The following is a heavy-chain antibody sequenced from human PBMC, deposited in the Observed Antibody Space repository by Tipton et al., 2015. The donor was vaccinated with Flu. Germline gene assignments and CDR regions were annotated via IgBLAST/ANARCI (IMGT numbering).Heavy chain of an antibody. CDR1: GGSFSGYY. D-gene: IGHD2-15*01. CDR2: ISPSGST. CDR3: ARHLNIWVAATAPDY. J-gene: IGHJ4*02. Sequence: TLSLTCAVFGGSFSGYYWTWIRHTPGEGLEWIGEISPSGSTNYNPSLKGRVTMSPDTSKSQFSLNLTSVTAADTAVYYCARHLNIWVAATAPDYWGRGTLVTVSS. V-gene: IGHV4-34*01.